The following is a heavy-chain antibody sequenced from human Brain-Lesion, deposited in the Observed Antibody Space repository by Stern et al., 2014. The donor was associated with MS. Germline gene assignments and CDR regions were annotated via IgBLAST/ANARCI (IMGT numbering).Heavy chain of an antibody. V-gene: IGHV1-2*02. J-gene: IGHJ6*02. Sequence: QVQLVESGAEVKKPGASVKVSCKTSGYIFTGYYIHWVRQAPGQGLEWMAWINPNTGAPKYAQKFQGRVTMSRDTSISTAYVELSSLTSDDTAVYYCARDQRGITIFGVVTDYYYLGMDVWGQGTTGTVSS. CDR3: ARDQRGITIFGVVTDYYYLGMDV. CDR1: GYIFTGYY. D-gene: IGHD3-3*01. CDR2: INPNTGAP.